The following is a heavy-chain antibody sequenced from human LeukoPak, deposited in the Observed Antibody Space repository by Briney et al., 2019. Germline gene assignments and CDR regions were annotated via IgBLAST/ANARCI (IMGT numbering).Heavy chain of an antibody. J-gene: IGHJ4*02. CDR1: GGSISSDY. Sequence: PSETLSLTCTVSGGSISSDYWSWMREPPEKTREGRGYIYNSGSTHYNPSLKCRDTISGDMAKNHFSLTQTSVPAADAAVFHCARRLRHYDIVNGYYTYFDRWGQGTLVPVSS. CDR3: ARRLRHYDIVNGYYTYFDR. V-gene: IGHV4-4*09. CDR2: IYNSGST. D-gene: IGHD3-9*01.